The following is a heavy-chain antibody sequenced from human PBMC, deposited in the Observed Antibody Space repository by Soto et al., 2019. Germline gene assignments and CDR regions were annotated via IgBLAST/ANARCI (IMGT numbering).Heavy chain of an antibody. J-gene: IGHJ6*02. V-gene: IGHV1-69*01. CDR3: AAPGGCSSTICDTSRGYYYYGMDV. CDR1: GGTFSSYA. D-gene: IGHD2-2*02. Sequence: QVQLVQSGAAVKKPGSSVKVSCKASGGTFSSYAISWVRQAPGQGLEWMGGIIPIFGTANYAQKVQGRVTITADESTSTADMELSSLRSEYTAVYYCAAPGGCSSTICDTSRGYYYYGMDVWCQGTTVTVSS. CDR2: IIPIFGTA.